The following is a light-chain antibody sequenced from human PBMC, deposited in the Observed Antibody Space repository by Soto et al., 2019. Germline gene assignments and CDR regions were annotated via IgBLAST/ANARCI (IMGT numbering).Light chain of an antibody. V-gene: IGKV3-20*01. CDR1: QSVSSSY. J-gene: IGKJ2*01. CDR2: GAS. CDR3: QQYGSSPPYT. Sequence: EIVLTQSPGTLSLSPGERATLSCRASQSVSSSYLAWYQQKPGQAPRLLIYGASSRATGIPDRFRGSGSGTSFTLTISSMEPEDFAVYYCQQYGSSPPYTFGQGTKLEIK.